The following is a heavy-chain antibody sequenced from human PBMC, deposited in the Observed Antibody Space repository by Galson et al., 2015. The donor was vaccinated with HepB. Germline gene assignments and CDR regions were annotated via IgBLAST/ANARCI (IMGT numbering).Heavy chain of an antibody. D-gene: IGHD6-13*01. Sequence: SVKVSCKASGGTFSSYAISWVRQAPGQGLEWMGGIIPILGIANYAQKFQGRVTITADKSTSTAYMELSSLRSEDTAVYYCARGRGWRAARSYYFDYWGQGTLVTVSS. CDR2: IIPILGIA. CDR3: ARGRGWRAARSYYFDY. J-gene: IGHJ4*02. V-gene: IGHV1-69*10. CDR1: GGTFSSYA.